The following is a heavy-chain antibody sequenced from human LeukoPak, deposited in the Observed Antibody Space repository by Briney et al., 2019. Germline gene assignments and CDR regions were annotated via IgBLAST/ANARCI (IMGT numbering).Heavy chain of an antibody. D-gene: IGHD6-13*01. CDR2: ISASGGST. V-gene: IGHV3-23*01. J-gene: IGHJ4*02. Sequence: GGSLRLSCAASGITFSSYAMSWVRQAPGKGLEWVSAISASGGSTYFADSVKGRFTISRDNSKNTLYLQMNSLRAEDTAVYYCAKGPRHSSSWYADYWGQGTLVTVSS. CDR3: AKGPRHSSSWYADY. CDR1: GITFSSYA.